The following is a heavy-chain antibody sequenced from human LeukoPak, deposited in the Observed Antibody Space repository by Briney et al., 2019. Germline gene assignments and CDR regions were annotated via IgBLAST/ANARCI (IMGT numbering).Heavy chain of an antibody. D-gene: IGHD3-22*01. V-gene: IGHV4-61*02. CDR3: ARAGFNSYYYDSSGYSPPDYFDY. CDR2: IYISGRT. CDR1: GGSINNDNDY. J-gene: IGHJ4*02. Sequence: SETLSLTCTVSGGSINNDNDYWNWIRQPAGKGLEWIGRIYISGRTNYNPSLNSRVTMSVDTSKNQFSLNLYSVTAADTAVYYCARAGFNSYYYDSSGYSPPDYFDYWGQGTLVTVSS.